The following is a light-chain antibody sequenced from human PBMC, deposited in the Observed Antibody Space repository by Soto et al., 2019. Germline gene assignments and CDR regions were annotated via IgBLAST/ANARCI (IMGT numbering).Light chain of an antibody. Sequence: DSQMNKYQSSLSASIGDRVTLTCRASQSISSYLNWYQQRPGKAPKLLIYAASSLQSGVPSRFSGSGSGTDFTLTISSLQPEDFATYYCQQSYSTPRTFGQGTIVDVK. CDR1: QSISSY. V-gene: IGKV1-39*01. J-gene: IGKJ1*01. CDR2: AAS. CDR3: QQSYSTPRT.